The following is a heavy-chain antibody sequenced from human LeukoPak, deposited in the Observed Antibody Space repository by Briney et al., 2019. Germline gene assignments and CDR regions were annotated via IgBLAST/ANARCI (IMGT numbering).Heavy chain of an antibody. J-gene: IGHJ4*02. CDR3: ARDSFGIDY. D-gene: IGHD3-10*01. CDR1: GFTFSSYG. Sequence: PGGSLRLSCAASGFTFSSYGMHWVRQAPGKGLEWAAVIWYDGSNKYYADSVKGRFTISRDNSKNTLYLQMNSLRAGDTAVYYCARDSFGIDYWGQGTLVTVSS. CDR2: IWYDGSNK. V-gene: IGHV3-33*01.